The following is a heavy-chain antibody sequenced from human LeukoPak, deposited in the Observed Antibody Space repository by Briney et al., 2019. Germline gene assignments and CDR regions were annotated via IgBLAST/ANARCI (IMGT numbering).Heavy chain of an antibody. Sequence: ASVKVSCKASGYTVTTYGINWVRQAPGQGLEWMGWISAYSGHTKYAQRLQGRVTMTTDTSTNTAYMQLTSLRSDDTAVYYYARDVSTVTTRGDYYYYMDVWGKGTTVTVSS. CDR3: ARDVSTVTTRGDYYYYMDV. V-gene: IGHV1-18*01. J-gene: IGHJ6*03. D-gene: IGHD4-17*01. CDR1: GYTVTTYG. CDR2: ISAYSGHT.